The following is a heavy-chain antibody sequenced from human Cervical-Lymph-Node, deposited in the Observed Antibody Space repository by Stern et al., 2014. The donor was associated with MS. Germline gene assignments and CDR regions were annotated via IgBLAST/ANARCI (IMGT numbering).Heavy chain of an antibody. CDR2: ISSSGSII. D-gene: IGHD5-18*01. J-gene: IGHJ4*02. Sequence: QVQLVASGGGLVKPGGSLRLSCVASGFTFSDYYMSWIRQAPGKGLEWVSYISSSGSIIYYGDSVKGRFTISRDNAKNSLYLEMNSLRAEDTAVYYCARVRLADTAMLYFDYWGQGILLTVSS. CDR3: ARVRLADTAMLYFDY. CDR1: GFTFSDYY. V-gene: IGHV3-11*01.